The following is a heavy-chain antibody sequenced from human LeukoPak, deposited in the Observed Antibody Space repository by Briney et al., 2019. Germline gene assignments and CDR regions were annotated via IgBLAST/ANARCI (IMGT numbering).Heavy chain of an antibody. CDR3: ARHRSSWLIDY. Sequence: GGSLRLSCAASGFTFSTYAVNWVRQAPGKGLEWVSTISGSGDSTYYADSVKGRFTISRDNSKDTPYLQMSSVRVDDTAVYYCARHRSSWLIDYWGQGTLVTVSS. D-gene: IGHD6-6*01. V-gene: IGHV3-23*01. J-gene: IGHJ4*02. CDR2: ISGSGDST. CDR1: GFTFSTYA.